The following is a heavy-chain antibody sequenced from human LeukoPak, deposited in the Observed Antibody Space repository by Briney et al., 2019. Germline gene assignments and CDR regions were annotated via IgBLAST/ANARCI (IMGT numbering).Heavy chain of an antibody. CDR1: GGSISSYY. D-gene: IGHD6-13*01. V-gene: IGHV4-59*08. Sequence: PSETLSLTCTVSGGSISSYYWSWIRQPPGKGLEWIGYIYYSGSTNYNPSLKSRFTISVDTSKNQFSLRLTSVTAADTAVYYCARLARVAAAGSYSYHSLDVWGQGTTVTVSS. J-gene: IGHJ6*02. CDR2: IYYSGST. CDR3: ARLARVAAAGSYSYHSLDV.